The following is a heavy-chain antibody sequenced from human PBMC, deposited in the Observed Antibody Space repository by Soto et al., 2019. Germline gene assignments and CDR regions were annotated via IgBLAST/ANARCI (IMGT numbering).Heavy chain of an antibody. CDR2: IKSWTDGGRV. Sequence: EVPLVESGGALVKPGESLTLSCAASGFTFNSAWMTWVRQAPGKGLEWVGRIKSWTDGGRVDTAAPVKGRFTISRDDSKNPFFPEMKSPKSQEHGVYFCTTWRREKSCTSVSCYGDGAYWGQGTLVTVSS. CDR1: GFTFNSAW. CDR3: TTWRREKSCTSVSCYGDGAY. J-gene: IGHJ4*02. D-gene: IGHD2-2*01. V-gene: IGHV3-15*02.